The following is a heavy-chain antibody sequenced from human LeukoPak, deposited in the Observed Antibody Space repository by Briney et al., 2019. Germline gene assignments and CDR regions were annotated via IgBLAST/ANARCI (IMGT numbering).Heavy chain of an antibody. CDR2: IYSGGST. Sequence: GSLRLSCATSGVTGSSNYMSLVRQAPGKGLEWVSVIYSGGSTYYADSVKGRFTISRHNSKNTLYLQMNSLRAEDTAVYYCARDRPNVAFDIWGQGTMVTVSS. D-gene: IGHD6-6*01. CDR3: ARDRPNVAFDI. J-gene: IGHJ3*02. V-gene: IGHV3-53*04. CDR1: GVTGSSNY.